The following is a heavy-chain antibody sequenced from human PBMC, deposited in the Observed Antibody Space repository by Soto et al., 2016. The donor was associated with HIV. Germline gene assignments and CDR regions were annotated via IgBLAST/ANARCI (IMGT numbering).Heavy chain of an antibody. Sequence: VQLVESGGGVVQSGRSLRLSCAASGFTFSSYGMHWVRQAPGKGLEWVAVIWYDGTNKYYADSVKGRFTISRDNSKNTMYLQMNSLRAEDTAVYYCARDGLVGSGLLHWYSISWAVAPWSLS. J-gene: IGHJ2*01. CDR3: ARDGLVGSGLLHWYSIS. CDR1: GFTFSSYG. CDR2: IWYDGTNK. V-gene: IGHV3-33*01. D-gene: IGHD3-10*01.